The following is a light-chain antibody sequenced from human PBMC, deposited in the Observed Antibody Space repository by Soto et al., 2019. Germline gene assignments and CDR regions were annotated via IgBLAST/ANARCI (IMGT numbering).Light chain of an antibody. CDR2: GAS. Sequence: EIVFTQSPGTLSFSPGERATLSCRASQSVSSSYLAWYQQKPGQAPRLLIYGASSRATGIPDRFSGSGPGTDFTLTISRLEPEDFAFYYCQQYGSSPLTFGGGTKVDIK. J-gene: IGKJ4*01. CDR1: QSVSSSY. CDR3: QQYGSSPLT. V-gene: IGKV3-20*01.